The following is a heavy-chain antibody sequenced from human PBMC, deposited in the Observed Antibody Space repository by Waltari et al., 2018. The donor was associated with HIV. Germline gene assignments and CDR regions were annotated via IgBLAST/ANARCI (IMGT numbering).Heavy chain of an antibody. Sequence: VESGGDLVQPGGSLRLSCAVSGFAFSVYWLSWVRQRPGEGLEWVANIKFDGSDMYYADSVRGRFIASRDSSKKLLFLQMKNVRDDDTATYYCVRSSSGHFDHWGQGTQVIVSS. CDR2: IKFDGSDM. D-gene: IGHD3-22*01. CDR1: GFAFSVYW. J-gene: IGHJ4*02. V-gene: IGHV3-7*01. CDR3: VRSSSGHFDH.